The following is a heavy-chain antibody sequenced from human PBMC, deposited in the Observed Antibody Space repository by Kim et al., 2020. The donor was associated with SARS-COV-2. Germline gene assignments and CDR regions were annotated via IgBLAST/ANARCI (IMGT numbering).Heavy chain of an antibody. V-gene: IGHV3-53*01. D-gene: IGHD3-9*01. Sequence: YYAESVDGRLTLSRDNSKNTLYLQMNSLGAEDTAVYYCARNILTGYQNDYWGQGTLVTVSS. J-gene: IGHJ4*02. CDR3: ARNILTGYQNDY.